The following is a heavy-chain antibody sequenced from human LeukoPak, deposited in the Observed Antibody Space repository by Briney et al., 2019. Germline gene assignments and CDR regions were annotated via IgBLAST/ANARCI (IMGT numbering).Heavy chain of an antibody. CDR1: DGSIRTYY. Sequence: IPSETLSLTCSVSDGSIRTYYWSWIRQSPGQGLEWIGNIYYRGDINYNPSLKSRVIISIDTSKNQFSLKVTSLTAAGTAVYYCATNKDWAEADWGQGTLVIVSS. CDR3: ATNKDWAEAD. D-gene: IGHD3/OR15-3a*01. J-gene: IGHJ4*02. V-gene: IGHV4-59*03. CDR2: IYYRGDI.